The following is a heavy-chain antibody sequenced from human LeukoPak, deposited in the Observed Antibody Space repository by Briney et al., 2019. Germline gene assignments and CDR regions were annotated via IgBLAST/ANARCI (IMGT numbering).Heavy chain of an antibody. CDR3: ARTEVVVSVLGFDY. Sequence: PSETLSLTCAVYGGSFSGYYWSWIRQPPGKGLEWIGEINHSGSTNYSPSLKSRVTISVDTSKNQFSLKLSSVTAADTAVCYCARTEVVVSVLGFDYWGQGTLVTVSS. V-gene: IGHV4-34*01. D-gene: IGHD3-22*01. J-gene: IGHJ4*02. CDR1: GGSFSGYY. CDR2: INHSGST.